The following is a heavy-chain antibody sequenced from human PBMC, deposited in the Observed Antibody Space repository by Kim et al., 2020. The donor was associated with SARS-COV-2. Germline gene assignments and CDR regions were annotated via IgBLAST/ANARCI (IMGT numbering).Heavy chain of an antibody. J-gene: IGHJ4*02. Sequence: STAYADSVKGRFTISRDNAKNTLYLQMNSLRAEDTAVYYCACSPGRRSGYVWGQGTLVTVSS. CDR2: ST. V-gene: IGHV3-74*01. D-gene: IGHD3-22*01. CDR3: ACSPGRRSGYV.